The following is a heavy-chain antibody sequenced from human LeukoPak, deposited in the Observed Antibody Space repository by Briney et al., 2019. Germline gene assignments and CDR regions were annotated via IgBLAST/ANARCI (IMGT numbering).Heavy chain of an antibody. D-gene: IGHD4-17*01. CDR3: ARGSLDGDYVYAWFDP. V-gene: IGHV4-59*01. CDR1: GGSISSYY. J-gene: IGHJ5*02. CDR2: IYYSGST. Sequence: SETLSLTCTVSGGSISSYYWSWIRQPPGKGLEWIGYIYYSGSTNYNPSPKSRVTISVDTSKNQFSLKLSSVTAADTAVYYCARGSLDGDYVYAWFDPWGQGTLVTVSS.